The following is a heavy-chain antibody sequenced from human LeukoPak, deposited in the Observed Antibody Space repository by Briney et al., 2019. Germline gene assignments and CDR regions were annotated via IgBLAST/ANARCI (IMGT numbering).Heavy chain of an antibody. Sequence: PGGSLRLSCAASGFTFSSYWMSWVRQAPGKGLEWVANIKQDGSEKYYVDSVKGRFTISRDNAKNSLYLQMNSLRAEDTAVYYCARDLYDSSGYYYEDYYYYGMDVWGQGTTVTVSS. CDR1: GFTFSSYW. V-gene: IGHV3-7*01. CDR3: ARDLYDSSGYYYEDYYYYGMDV. D-gene: IGHD3-22*01. CDR2: IKQDGSEK. J-gene: IGHJ6*02.